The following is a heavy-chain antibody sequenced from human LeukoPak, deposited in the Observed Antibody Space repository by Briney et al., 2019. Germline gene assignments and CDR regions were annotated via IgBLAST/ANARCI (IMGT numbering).Heavy chain of an antibody. D-gene: IGHD1-26*01. CDR1: GFDFSTYA. CDR2: IGGGDK. Sequence: GGSLRLSCAASGFDFSTYAMGWVRPAPGKGLEWVYGIGGGDKQYADSVKGRFPISRDNSKSTVKLHMSSLRVEDTAVYYCAKDGQSFNSMWDYLDSWGRGTLVSVSS. J-gene: IGHJ4*02. CDR3: AKDGQSFNSMWDYLDS. V-gene: IGHV3-23*01.